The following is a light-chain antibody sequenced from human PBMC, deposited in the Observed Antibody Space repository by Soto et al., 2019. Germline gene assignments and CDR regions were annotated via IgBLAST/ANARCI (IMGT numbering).Light chain of an antibody. CDR1: QSVGSK. Sequence: DIQMTQSPPTLSASEGDRVTITCRASQSVGSKLAWYQQKPGKAPKLLIYKASSLESGVPSRFSGSGSGTEFPLTISSLQPDDFATYYCQQYNTYWTFGQGTKVEIK. J-gene: IGKJ1*01. CDR2: KAS. CDR3: QQYNTYWT. V-gene: IGKV1-5*03.